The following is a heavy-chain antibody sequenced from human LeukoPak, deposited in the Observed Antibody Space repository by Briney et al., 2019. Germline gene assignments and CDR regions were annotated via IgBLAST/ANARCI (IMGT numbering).Heavy chain of an antibody. CDR1: GGTFSSYA. D-gene: IGHD2-2*01. J-gene: IGHJ3*02. CDR3: ARARVCSSTSCYAGPSREAFDI. V-gene: IGHV1-69*05. Sequence: ASVKVFCKASGGTFSSYAISWVRQAPGQGLEWMGGIIPIFGTANYAQKFQGRVTMTRDTSTSTVYMELSSLRSEDTAVYYCARARVCSSTSCYAGPSREAFDIWGQGTMVTVSS. CDR2: IIPIFGTA.